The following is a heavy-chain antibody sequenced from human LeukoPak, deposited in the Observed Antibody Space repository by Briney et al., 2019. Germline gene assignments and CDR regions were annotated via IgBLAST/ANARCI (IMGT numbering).Heavy chain of an antibody. CDR2: MSSGSRYI. D-gene: IGHD2-15*01. CDR1: GFSFSTYA. CDR3: ARDRPTGASRVFVVQ. J-gene: IGHJ4*02. V-gene: IGHV3-21*06. Sequence: GGSLRLSCTASGFSFSTYAMTWVRQAPGKGMEWISSMSSGSRYIYYADSVRGRYTISRDNTKNSLYLLMNNLRAEDTAIYYCARDRPTGASRVFVVQWGQGTPVTVSS.